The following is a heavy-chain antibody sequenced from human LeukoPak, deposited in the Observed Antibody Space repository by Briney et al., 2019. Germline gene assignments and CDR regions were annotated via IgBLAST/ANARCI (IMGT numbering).Heavy chain of an antibody. Sequence: GGPLRLSCAASGFTFSDYPMSWVRQAPGKGLEWVSAISRLAGSTAYADSVRGWFTISRDNSKNTLYLQKNSLRADDTAIYYCAKSMTLQWRGFFDLWGRGTHVTVSS. CDR2: ISRLAGST. V-gene: IGHV3-23*01. CDR1: GFTFSDYP. CDR3: AKSMTLQWRGFFDL. D-gene: IGHD6-19*01. J-gene: IGHJ2*01.